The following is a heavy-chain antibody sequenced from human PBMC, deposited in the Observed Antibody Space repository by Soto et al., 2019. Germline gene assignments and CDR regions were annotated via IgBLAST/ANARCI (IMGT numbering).Heavy chain of an antibody. CDR3: ARDRGYHILTAYRYGEFDS. CDR1: GDSISRGYY. D-gene: IGHD3-9*01. J-gene: IGHJ4*02. Sequence: SETLSLTCAVSGDSISRGYYWAWIRQPPGKGLEWVASIYHTGTTYYNPSLTSRVTISVDKSKNQSSLKLSSVTAADTAVYYSARDRGYHILTAYRYGEFDSWGQGTLVTVSS. CDR2: IYHTGTT. V-gene: IGHV4-38-2*02.